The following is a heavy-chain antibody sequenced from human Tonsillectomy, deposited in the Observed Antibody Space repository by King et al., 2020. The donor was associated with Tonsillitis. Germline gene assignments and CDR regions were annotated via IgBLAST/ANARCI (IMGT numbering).Heavy chain of an antibody. CDR1: GYSISSGYY. CDR3: ARDRVRAVAGYFDY. Sequence: QLQESGPGLVKPSETLSLTCNVSGYSISSGYYWGWIRQPPGKGLEWIESVSHSGSTYYNPSLKSRVITSVDTSKNQFSLKLSSVTAADTAIYYCARDRVRAVAGYFDYWGQGILVTVSS. D-gene: IGHD6-19*01. CDR2: VSHSGST. V-gene: IGHV4-38-2*02. J-gene: IGHJ4*02.